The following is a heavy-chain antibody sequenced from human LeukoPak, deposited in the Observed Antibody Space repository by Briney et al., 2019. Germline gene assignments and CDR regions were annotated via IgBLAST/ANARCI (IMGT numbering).Heavy chain of an antibody. CDR1: GFTFDDYT. J-gene: IGHJ4*02. V-gene: IGHV3-43*01. D-gene: IGHD3-22*01. CDR2: ISWDGGST. CDR3: AKGNYYYDSSGSFDC. Sequence: PGGSLRLSCAASGFTFDDYTMHWVRQAPGKGLEWVSLISWDGGSTYYADSVKGRFTISRDNSKNSLYLQMNSLRTEDTALYYCAKGNYYYDSSGSFDCWGQGTLVTVSS.